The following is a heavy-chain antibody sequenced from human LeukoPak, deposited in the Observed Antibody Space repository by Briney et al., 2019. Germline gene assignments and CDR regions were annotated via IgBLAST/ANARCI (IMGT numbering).Heavy chain of an antibody. J-gene: IGHJ3*02. D-gene: IGHD1-26*01. V-gene: IGHV1-8*01. CDR3: ARRASTGRSAFDI. CDR1: GYTFSSYD. CDR2: MNPNSGNT. Sequence: ASVKVSCKASGYTFSSYDINWVRQATGQGLEWMGWMNPNSGNTGYAQNLQGRVTMTRNTSISTAYMELSSLSSEDTAVYYCARRASTGRSAFDIWGQGTMVTVSS.